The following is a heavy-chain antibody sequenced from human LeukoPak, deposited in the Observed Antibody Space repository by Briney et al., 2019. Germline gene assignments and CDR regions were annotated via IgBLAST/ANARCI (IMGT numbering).Heavy chain of an antibody. J-gene: IGHJ4*02. V-gene: IGHV1-69*05. D-gene: IGHD6-13*01. CDR3: ARAPIAAAGTFIFDY. CDR2: IIPIFGTA. CDR1: GGTFSSYA. Sequence: SVKVSCKASGGTFSSYAISWVRQAPGQGLEWMGGIIPIFGTANYAQKFQGRVTITTDESTSTAYMELSSLRSEDTAVYYCARAPIAAAGTFIFDYWGQGTLVTVSS.